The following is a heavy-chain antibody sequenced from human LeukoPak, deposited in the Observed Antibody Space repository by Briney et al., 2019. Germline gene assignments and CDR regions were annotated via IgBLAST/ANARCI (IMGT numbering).Heavy chain of an antibody. J-gene: IGHJ2*01. CDR3: ASQSHYSYCDSTGYRYWYFDL. D-gene: IGHD3-22*01. CDR2: IFYSGST. Sequence: PSETLSLTCTVSGGSIRSSTHYWGWIRQPPGKGLEWIGSIFYSGSTYYKSSLKSRVTISIDTSKNQFSLKLSSVTAADTAVYYCASQSHYSYCDSTGYRYWYFDLWGRGTLVTVSS. V-gene: IGHV4-39*07. CDR1: GGSIRSSTHY.